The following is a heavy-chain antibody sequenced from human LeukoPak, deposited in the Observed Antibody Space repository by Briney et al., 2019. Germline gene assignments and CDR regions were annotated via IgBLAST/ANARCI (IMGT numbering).Heavy chain of an antibody. V-gene: IGHV4-59*01. CDR2: LYYSGST. D-gene: IGHD4/OR15-4a*01. J-gene: IGHJ4*02. CDR1: GGSISSYY. CDR3: ARRAGAYSHPYDY. Sequence: PSETLSLTCTVSGGSISSYYWTWIRQPPGKGLEWIGSLYYSGSTNYNPSLKSRVTISVDTSKNQFSLKLSSVTAADTAVYYCARRAGAYSHPYDYWGQGTLVTVSS.